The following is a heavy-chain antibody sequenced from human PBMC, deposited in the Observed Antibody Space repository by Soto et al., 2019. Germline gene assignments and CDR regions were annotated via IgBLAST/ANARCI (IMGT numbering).Heavy chain of an antibody. D-gene: IGHD6-13*01. CDR3: ARVLSLIYSSSWYNWFDP. Sequence: GGSLRLSCAASGFTFSDYYMSWIRQAPGKGLEWVSYISSSGSTIYYADSVKGRFTISRDNAKNSLYLQMNSLRAEDTAVYYCARVLSLIYSSSWYNWFDPWGQGTLVTVS. V-gene: IGHV3-11*01. CDR2: ISSSGSTI. CDR1: GFTFSDYY. J-gene: IGHJ5*02.